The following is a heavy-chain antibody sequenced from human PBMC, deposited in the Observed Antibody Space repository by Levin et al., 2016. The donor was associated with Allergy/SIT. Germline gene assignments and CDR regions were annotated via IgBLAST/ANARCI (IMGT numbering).Heavy chain of an antibody. CDR1: GFTFGKYA. CDR3: ARACSGGSCYYPD. CDR2: ISGSGGST. D-gene: IGHD2-15*01. J-gene: IGHJ4*02. V-gene: IGHV3-23*01. Sequence: GESLKISCAASDSGFTFGKYAMTWVRQAPGKGLEWVSTISGSGGSTYYGGSVKGRFTISRDNSKNTLYLQMNSLRAEDTAVYYCARACSGGSCYYPDWGQGTLVTVSS.